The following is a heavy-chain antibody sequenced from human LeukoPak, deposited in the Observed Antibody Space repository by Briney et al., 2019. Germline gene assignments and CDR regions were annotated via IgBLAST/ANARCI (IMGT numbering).Heavy chain of an antibody. J-gene: IGHJ3*02. CDR3: ARDQGPRDAFDI. CDR2: IYSGGST. CDR1: GFNFSTYW. Sequence: GGSLRLSRAVSGFNFSTYWMSCVRHAPGEGLEWVSVIYSGGSTYYADSVKGRFTISRDNSKNTLYLQMNSLRGEDTAVYYCARDQGPRDAFDIWGQGTMVTVSS. V-gene: IGHV3-66*01.